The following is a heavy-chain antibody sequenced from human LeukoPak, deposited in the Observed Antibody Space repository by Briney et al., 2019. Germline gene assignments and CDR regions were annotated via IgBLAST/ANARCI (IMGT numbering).Heavy chain of an antibody. Sequence: GGSLRLSCAASGFPFSSYSMNWVRQAPGKGLEWVSYISSSSTIYYADSVKGRFTISRDNAKNSLYLQMNSLRAEDTAVYYCARDYCRSTTCRFDYWGQGTLVTVSS. V-gene: IGHV3-48*01. D-gene: IGHD2-2*01. J-gene: IGHJ4*02. CDR3: ARDYCRSTTCRFDY. CDR1: GFPFSSYS. CDR2: ISSSSTI.